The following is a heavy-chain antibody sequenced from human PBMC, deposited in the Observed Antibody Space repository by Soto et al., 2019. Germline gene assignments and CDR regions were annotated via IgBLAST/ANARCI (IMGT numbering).Heavy chain of an antibody. Sequence: QVLLQESGPGLLRPSETLSLICNISGVSLHTFYWSWIRQPPGGGLEWVGHFYYNGKTNYNPSLWGRVTVSVDTSKNQFSLRLNSVTAADTAVYHCARHSRHSAEERDAFDVWGLGTLVTVSS. CDR3: ARHSRHSAEERDAFDV. CDR1: GVSLHTFY. J-gene: IGHJ3*01. V-gene: IGHV4-59*08. D-gene: IGHD1-26*01. CDR2: FYYNGKT.